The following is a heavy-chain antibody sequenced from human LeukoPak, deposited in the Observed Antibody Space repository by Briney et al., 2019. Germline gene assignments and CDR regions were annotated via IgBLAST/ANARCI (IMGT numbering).Heavy chain of an antibody. CDR3: ASKSTYDFWSGPTGYYYYYMDV. V-gene: IGHV1-69*05. Sequence: ASLKVSCKASRGTFSSYTIRWVRQAPGQGLEWMGGIIPIFGTAHYAQKFQVRVTITTDESTSTAYMEMSSMRSEDTAVYYCASKSTYDFWSGPTGYYYYYMDVWGKGTTVTVSS. CDR2: IIPIFGTA. CDR1: RGTFSSYT. D-gene: IGHD3-3*01. J-gene: IGHJ6*03.